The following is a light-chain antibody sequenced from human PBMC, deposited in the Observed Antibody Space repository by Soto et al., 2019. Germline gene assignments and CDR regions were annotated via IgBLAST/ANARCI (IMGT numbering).Light chain of an antibody. J-gene: IGKJ3*01. CDR2: GAS. Sequence: EIVLTQSPGTLSLSPGERATLSCRASQSVSSSYLAWYQQKPGQAPRLLIYGASSRATGIPDRFSGSGSGTVYPLTISSLEREDFAVYYCQQYGSSPRFTFGPGTKVDIK. CDR1: QSVSSSY. V-gene: IGKV3-20*01. CDR3: QQYGSSPRFT.